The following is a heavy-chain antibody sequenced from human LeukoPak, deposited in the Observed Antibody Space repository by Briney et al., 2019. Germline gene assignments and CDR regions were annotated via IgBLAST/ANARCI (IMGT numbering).Heavy chain of an antibody. V-gene: IGHV3-23*01. J-gene: IGHJ4*02. Sequence: LWLSHAYSGLTFSTDARIGVREPPGHRLEWVSSINGDGGSTYYAESVKGRFTVSRDNSKNTLYLQMDSLRAEDTAVYYCAKRPDCSTTNCFRFEYWGQGTLVTVSS. CDR3: AKRPDCSTTNCFRFEY. CDR2: INGDGGST. D-gene: IGHD2-2*01. CDR1: GLTFSTDA.